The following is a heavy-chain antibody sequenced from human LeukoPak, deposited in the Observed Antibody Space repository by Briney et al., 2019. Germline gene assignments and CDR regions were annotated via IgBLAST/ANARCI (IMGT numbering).Heavy chain of an antibody. CDR2: ISSSGSTI. V-gene: IGHV3-11*01. CDR3: ARYCSSTSCYGGYYYGMDV. D-gene: IGHD2-2*01. J-gene: IGHJ6*02. Sequence: PGGSLRLSCAASGFTFSDYYMSWIRQAPGKGLEWVSYISSSGSTIYYADSVKGRFTISRDNAKSSLYLQMNSLRAEDTAVYYCARYCSSTSCYGGYYYGMDVWGQGTTVTVSS. CDR1: GFTFSDYY.